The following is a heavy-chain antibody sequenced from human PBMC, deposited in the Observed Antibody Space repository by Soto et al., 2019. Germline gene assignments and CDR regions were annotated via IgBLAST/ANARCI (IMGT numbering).Heavy chain of an antibody. CDR1: GYTFTSHD. J-gene: IGHJ3*02. Sequence: ASVKVSCKASGYTFTSHDINWVRQATGQGLEWMGWMNPNSGNTGYAQKFQGRVTMTRNTSISTAYMELRSLRSDDTAVYYCARERGYNYGFAFDIWGQGTMVTV. CDR3: ARERGYNYGFAFDI. CDR2: MNPNSGNT. D-gene: IGHD5-18*01. V-gene: IGHV1-8*01.